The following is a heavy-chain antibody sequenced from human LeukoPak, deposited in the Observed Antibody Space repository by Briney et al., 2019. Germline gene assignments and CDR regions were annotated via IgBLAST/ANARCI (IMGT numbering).Heavy chain of an antibody. CDR1: GFTFSSYA. CDR2: ISYDGSNK. Sequence: GGSLRLSCAASGFTFSSYAMHWVRQAPGKGLEWVAVISYDGSNKYYADSVKGRFTISRDNSKNTLYLQINSPRAEDTAVYYCARAGVTTGTTSDYWGQGTLVTVSS. J-gene: IGHJ4*02. V-gene: IGHV3-30-3*01. CDR3: ARAGVTTGTTSDY. D-gene: IGHD1-1*01.